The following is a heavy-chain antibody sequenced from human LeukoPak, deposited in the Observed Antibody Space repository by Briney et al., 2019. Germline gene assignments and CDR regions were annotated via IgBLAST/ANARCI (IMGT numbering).Heavy chain of an antibody. D-gene: IGHD5-18*01. V-gene: IGHV1-2*02. J-gene: IGHJ3*02. Sequence: ASVKVSCKASGYTFTGYYMHWVRQAPGQGLEWVGWINPNSGGTNYAQKFQGRVTMTRDTSISTAYMELSRLRSDDTAVYYCARDPPGWGHTAMVGGSHDAFDIWGQGTMVTVSS. CDR3: ARDPPGWGHTAMVGGSHDAFDI. CDR2: INPNSGGT. CDR1: GYTFTGYY.